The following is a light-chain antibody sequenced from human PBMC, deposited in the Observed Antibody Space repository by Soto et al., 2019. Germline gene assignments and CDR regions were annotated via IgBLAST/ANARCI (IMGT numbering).Light chain of an antibody. CDR1: NSNIGAGFD. V-gene: IGLV1-40*01. CDR3: QSFWV. J-gene: IGLJ2*01. Sequence: QSVLTQPPSVSGAPGQRVTISCTGSNSNIGAGFDVHWYQQFPGTAPKLLIYRNNQRPSGVPDRFSGSKSGTSASLAITGLQAEDEADYYGQSFWVFGGGTKLTVL. CDR2: RNN.